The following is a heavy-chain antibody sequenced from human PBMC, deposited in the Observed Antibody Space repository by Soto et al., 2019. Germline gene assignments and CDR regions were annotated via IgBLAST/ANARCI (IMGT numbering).Heavy chain of an antibody. V-gene: IGHV1-18*01. D-gene: IGHD1-26*01. CDR3: ASEGSRPYYYFGMAV. Sequence: QVQLVQSGAEVKKPGASVKVSCKASGYTFTSYGFSWVRQAPGQGLEWMGWISAYNGNTKYAQKLQDRVTMTTDTSPRTAYMELRSLRSDATAVYYCASEGSRPYYYFGMAVWGQGTTVTVSS. CDR2: ISAYNGNT. J-gene: IGHJ6*02. CDR1: GYTFTSYG.